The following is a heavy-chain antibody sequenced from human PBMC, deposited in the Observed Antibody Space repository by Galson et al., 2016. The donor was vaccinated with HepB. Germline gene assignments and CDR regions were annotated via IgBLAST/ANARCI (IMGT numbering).Heavy chain of an antibody. CDR2: IRGNGGAP. Sequence: SLRLSCAASGFKFDIYWMSWVRQAPGKGLVWVSRIRGNGGAPSYADSVRGRFTISRDNATNTLYLQMNSLRVEDTAVYYCARDNGGYNSMDYWGQGTLVTVSS. D-gene: IGHD5-24*01. J-gene: IGHJ4*02. CDR1: GFKFDIYW. V-gene: IGHV3-74*01. CDR3: ARDNGGYNSMDY.